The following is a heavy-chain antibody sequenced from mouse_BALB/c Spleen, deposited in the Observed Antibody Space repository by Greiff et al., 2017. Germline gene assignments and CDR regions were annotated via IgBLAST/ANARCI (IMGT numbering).Heavy chain of an antibody. V-gene: IGHV1-87*01. J-gene: IGHJ1*01. CDR3: ARCGNYWYFDD. CDR2: IYPGDGDT. D-gene: IGHD1-1*02. CDR1: GYTFTSYW. Sequence: VQLQQSGAELARPGASVKLSCKASGYTFTSYWMQWVKQRPGQGLEWIGAIYPGDGDTRYTQKFKGKATLTADKSSSTAYMQLSSLASEDSAVYYCARCGNYWYFDDGGAGTTVTVSS.